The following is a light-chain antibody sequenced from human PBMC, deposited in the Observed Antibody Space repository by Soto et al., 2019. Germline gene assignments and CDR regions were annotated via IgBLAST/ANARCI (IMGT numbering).Light chain of an antibody. Sequence: EIVMTQSPATLSVSPGGRATLSCRASQSISNNLAWYQQKPGQAPRLLIYAASTKATGIPARFSGSWSGTEFTFTISSLQSEDFAVYYCQQYNSWPRTFGQGTKVEIK. V-gene: IGKV3-15*01. CDR3: QQYNSWPRT. CDR2: AAS. J-gene: IGKJ1*01. CDR1: QSISNN.